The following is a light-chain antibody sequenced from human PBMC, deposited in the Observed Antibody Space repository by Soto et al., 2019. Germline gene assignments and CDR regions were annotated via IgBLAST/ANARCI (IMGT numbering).Light chain of an antibody. J-gene: IGKJ2*01. CDR1: QSLSSL. CDR2: DAS. Sequence: DIQMTQSPSTLSASVGDRVTITCRASQSLSSLLAWYQQKPGKVPWLLIYDASSLESGVPSRFSGSRSGTEDALTSSSRGPDVFATCYCQEYNTCSFTVGQGTRLQI. CDR3: QEYNTCSFT. V-gene: IGKV1-5*01.